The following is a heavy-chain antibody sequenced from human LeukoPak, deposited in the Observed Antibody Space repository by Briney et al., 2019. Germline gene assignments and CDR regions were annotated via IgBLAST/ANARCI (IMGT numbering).Heavy chain of an antibody. D-gene: IGHD3-22*01. V-gene: IGHV3-21*01. CDR2: ISSGSSYI. Sequence: SGGSLRLSCAASGFTFSSYWMHWVRQAPGKGLEWVSSISSGSSYIYYADSVKGRFTISRDNAKNSLYLQMNSLRAEDTALYFCARDHYYDSSGYTPAGDAFDIWGQGTMVTVSS. J-gene: IGHJ3*02. CDR1: GFTFSSYW. CDR3: ARDHYYDSSGYTPAGDAFDI.